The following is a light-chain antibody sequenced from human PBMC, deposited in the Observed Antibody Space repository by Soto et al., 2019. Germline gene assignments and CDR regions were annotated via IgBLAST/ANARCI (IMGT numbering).Light chain of an antibody. CDR1: SSNVGGNY. Sequence: QAVLTQPPSVSAARGQKVTISCSGSSSNVGGNYVSWYQQLPGTAPKLLIYDNGKRSSGIPDRFSGSQSGTSATLGITGLQTGDEAHYYCGTWDNSLSAVFGGGTKVTVL. CDR3: GTWDNSLSAV. CDR2: DNG. V-gene: IGLV1-51*01. J-gene: IGLJ2*01.